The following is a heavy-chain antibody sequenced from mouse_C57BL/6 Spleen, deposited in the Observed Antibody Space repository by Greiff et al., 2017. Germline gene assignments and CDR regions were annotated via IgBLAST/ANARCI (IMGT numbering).Heavy chain of an antibody. CDR1: GFNIKDDY. J-gene: IGHJ3*01. V-gene: IGHV14-4*01. D-gene: IGHD2-5*01. CDR2: IDPENGDT. Sequence: VQLQQSGAELVRPGASVKLSCTASGFNIKDDYMHWVKQRPEQGLEWIGWIDPENGDTEYASKFQGKATITADPSSNTAYLQLSSLTSEDTAVYYCTTPAYYSNPAWFAYWGQGTLVTVSA. CDR3: TTPAYYSNPAWFAY.